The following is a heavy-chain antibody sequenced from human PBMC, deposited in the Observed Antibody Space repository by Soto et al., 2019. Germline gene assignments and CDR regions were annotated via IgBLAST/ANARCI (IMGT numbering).Heavy chain of an antibody. J-gene: IGHJ4*02. CDR1: GGSISSSSYD. CDR3: ARARSPYSSGPFDY. CDR2: IYYSGST. V-gene: IGHV4-39*01. Sequence: SGTMSLTCTVSGGSISSSSYDWGWIRQPPGKGLEWIGSIYYSGSTYYNPSLKSRVTISVDTSKNQFSLKLSSVTAADTAVYYCARARSPYSSGPFDYWGQGTLVTVSS. D-gene: IGHD6-19*01.